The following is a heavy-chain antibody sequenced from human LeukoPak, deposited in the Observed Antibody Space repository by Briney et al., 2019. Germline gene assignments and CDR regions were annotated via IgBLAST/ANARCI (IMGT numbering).Heavy chain of an antibody. D-gene: IGHD3-3*01. J-gene: IGHJ4*02. CDR2: IKQDASQE. Sequence: GGSLRLSCAASGFTFSSYWMSWVRQAPGKGPEWVAHIKQDASQEDHVDSVKGRFTISRDNAKNSLYLQMNSLRAEDTAVHYCARGVVYPTWSGPHWSDYWGQGTLVAVSS. CDR1: GFTFSSYW. CDR3: ARGVVYPTWSGPHWSDY. V-gene: IGHV3-7*01.